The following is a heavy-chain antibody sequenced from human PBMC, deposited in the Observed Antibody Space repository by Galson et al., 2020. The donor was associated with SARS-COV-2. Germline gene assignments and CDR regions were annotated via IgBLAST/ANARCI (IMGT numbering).Heavy chain of an antibody. D-gene: IGHD1-26*01. CDR2: IYPSDSYT. Sequence: GASLKISCKGSGDIFTTYWISWVRQMPGNGLAWTGRIYPSDSYTNYSPSYQGHVSMSADMSVSTAYLQWSSLKASDTGMYYCARLSSGSYYTYYYYYGMDVWGQGTTVTVSS. CDR1: GDIFTTYW. J-gene: IGHJ6*02. CDR3: ARLSSGSYYTYYYYYGMDV. V-gene: IGHV5-10-1*01.